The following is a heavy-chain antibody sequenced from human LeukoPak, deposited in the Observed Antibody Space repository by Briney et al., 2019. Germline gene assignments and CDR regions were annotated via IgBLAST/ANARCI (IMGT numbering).Heavy chain of an antibody. Sequence: PSETLSLTCAVSGGSISSSNWWSWVRQPPGKGLEWVSAISGSGGSTYYADSVKGRFTISRDNSKNTLYLQMNSLRAEDTAVYYCAKGFKLRYFDWLSNDDAFDIWGQGTMVTVSS. D-gene: IGHD3-9*01. J-gene: IGHJ3*02. CDR3: AKGFKLRYFDWLSNDDAFDI. V-gene: IGHV3-23*01. CDR1: GGSISSSN. CDR2: ISGSGGST.